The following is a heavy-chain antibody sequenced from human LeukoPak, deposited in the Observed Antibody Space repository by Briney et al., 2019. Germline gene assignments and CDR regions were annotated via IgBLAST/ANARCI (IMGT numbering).Heavy chain of an antibody. CDR2: IKEDGSEK. J-gene: IGHJ4*02. D-gene: IGHD1-14*01. CDR1: GFTFSNYW. Sequence: PGGSLRLSCAASGFTFSNYWMSWVRQAPGKGLEWVANIKEDGSEKYYVDSVKGRFTISRDNAKNSLYLQMNSLRAEDTAVYYCARDGEVTPKNQFFDYWGQGTLVTVSS. V-gene: IGHV3-7*01. CDR3: ARDGEVTPKNQFFDY.